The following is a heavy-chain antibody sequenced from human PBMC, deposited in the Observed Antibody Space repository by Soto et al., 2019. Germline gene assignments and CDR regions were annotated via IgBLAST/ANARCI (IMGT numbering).Heavy chain of an antibody. CDR1: GFTFSSYA. CDR3: AKDQADYYYDSSGYYYYGMDV. D-gene: IGHD3-22*01. J-gene: IGHJ6*02. Sequence: GGSLRLSCAASGFTFSSYAMSWVRQAPGKGLEWVSAISGSGGSTYYADSVKGRFTISRDNSKNTLYLQMNSLRAEDTAVYYCAKDQADYYYDSSGYYYYGMDVWGQGTTVTVSS. CDR2: ISGSGGST. V-gene: IGHV3-23*01.